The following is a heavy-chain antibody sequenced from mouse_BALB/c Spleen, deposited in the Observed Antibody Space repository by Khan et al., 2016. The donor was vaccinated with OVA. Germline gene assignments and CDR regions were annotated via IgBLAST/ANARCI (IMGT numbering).Heavy chain of an antibody. CDR3: ARGNYYGSTSWFGY. V-gene: IGHV1-9*01. CDR1: GYTFSSYW. Sequence: VQLQESGAELMMPGASVKISCKATGYTFSSYWIEWVKQRPGHGLEWIGEILPGSNSSNYNERFKGKATITADTSSNTAYMQLSSLTSEDSAIYYCARGNYYGSTSWFGYWGQGTLVTVSA. D-gene: IGHD1-1*01. J-gene: IGHJ3*01. CDR2: ILPGSNSS.